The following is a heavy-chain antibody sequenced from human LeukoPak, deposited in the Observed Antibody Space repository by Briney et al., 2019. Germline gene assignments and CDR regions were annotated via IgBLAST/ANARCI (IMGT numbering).Heavy chain of an antibody. D-gene: IGHD3-22*01. Sequence: ASVKVSCKASGYTFTSYGISWVRQAPGQGLEWMGWISAYNGNTNYAQKFQGRVTMTTDTSTSTAYMELRSLRSDDTAVYYCAREEESYDSSLGAYYFDYWGQGTLVTVSS. V-gene: IGHV1-18*01. CDR2: ISAYNGNT. J-gene: IGHJ4*02. CDR1: GYTFTSYG. CDR3: AREEESYDSSLGAYYFDY.